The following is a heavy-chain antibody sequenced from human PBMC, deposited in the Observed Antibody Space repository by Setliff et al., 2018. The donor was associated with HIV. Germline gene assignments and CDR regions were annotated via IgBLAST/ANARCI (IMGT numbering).Heavy chain of an antibody. V-gene: IGHV3-7*01. J-gene: IGHJ4*02. CDR1: GFTFSNYW. D-gene: IGHD4-4*01. Sequence: GGSLRLSCAASGFTFSNYWIIWVRQAPGKGLEWVANIKQDGSERSYVDSVKGRFTISRDNAKNSLYLQMNSLRAEDTAVYYCAQITVMGYWGQGTLVTVSS. CDR3: AQITVMGY. CDR2: IKQDGSER.